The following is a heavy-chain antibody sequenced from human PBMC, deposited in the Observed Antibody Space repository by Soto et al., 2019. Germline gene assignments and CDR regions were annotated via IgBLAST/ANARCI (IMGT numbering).Heavy chain of an antibody. CDR2: ITGSGGST. D-gene: IGHD3-16*01. CDR3: AKDRSDQAYVFDY. Sequence: EVQLLESGGGLEQPGGSLRLSCAASGFTFSTFAMSWVRQAPGQGLKWVSAITGSGGSTYYADSVKGRFTISRDNSKNKLYLQMSSLRADDTAVYYCAKDRSDQAYVFDYWGQGTLVTVSS. CDR1: GFTFSTFA. V-gene: IGHV3-23*01. J-gene: IGHJ4*02.